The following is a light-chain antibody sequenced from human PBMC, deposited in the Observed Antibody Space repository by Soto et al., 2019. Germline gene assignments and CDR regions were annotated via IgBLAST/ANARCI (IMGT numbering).Light chain of an antibody. CDR3: QSYYSSLSGHVV. CDR1: SSNLGAAFA. Sequence: QSALTQLPSLSGAPGQRITISCTGTSSNLGAAFAVQWYQQLPGAAPKLLIYYNNNRPSGVPDRFSGSKSGTSAFLAITGLQADDEADYYCQSYYSSLSGHVVFGGGTKLTVL. J-gene: IGLJ2*01. V-gene: IGLV1-40*01. CDR2: YNN.